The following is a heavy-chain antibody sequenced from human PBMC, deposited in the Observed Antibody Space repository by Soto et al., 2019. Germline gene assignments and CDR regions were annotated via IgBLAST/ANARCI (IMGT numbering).Heavy chain of an antibody. CDR2: ISSSSSYI. J-gene: IGHJ4*02. CDR1: GFTFSSYS. D-gene: IGHD3-10*01. CDR3: ASPPGGYYGSGSYYNENPFDY. V-gene: IGHV3-21*01. Sequence: GGSLRLSCAASGFTFSSYSMNWVRQAPGKGLEWVSSISSSSSYIYYADSVKGRFTISRDNAKNSLYLQMNSLRAEDTAVYYCASPPGGYYGSGSYYNENPFDYWGQGTLVTVSS.